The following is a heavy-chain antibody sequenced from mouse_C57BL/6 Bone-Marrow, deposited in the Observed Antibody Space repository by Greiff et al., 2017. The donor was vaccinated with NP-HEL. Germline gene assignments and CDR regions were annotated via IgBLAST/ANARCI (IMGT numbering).Heavy chain of an antibody. D-gene: IGHD2-10*01. CDR3: ARDRPTRSDLAY. CDR2: IYPRSGNT. V-gene: IGHV1-81*01. Sequence: QVQLQQSGAELARPGASVKLSCKASGYTFTSYGISWVKQRTGQGLEWIGEIYPRSGNTYYNEKFKGKATLPADKSSSTAYMELRSLTSEDSAVYFCARDRPTRSDLAYWGQGTLVTVSA. J-gene: IGHJ3*01. CDR1: GYTFTSYG.